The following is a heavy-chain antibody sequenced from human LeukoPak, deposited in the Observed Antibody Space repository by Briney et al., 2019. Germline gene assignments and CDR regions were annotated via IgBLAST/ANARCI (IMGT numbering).Heavy chain of an antibody. CDR3: TRGGRGYCSSTSCYFDY. J-gene: IGHJ4*02. CDR1: GDSVSSDSTA. Sequence: SQTLSLTCAISGDSVSSDSTAWNWIRQSPSRGLEWLGRTYYRSNWYNDYAVSVESRITISPDTSKNQFSLQLNSVTPEDTAVYYCTRGGRGYCSSTSCYFDYWGQGTLVTVSS. V-gene: IGHV6-1*01. CDR2: TYYRSNWYN. D-gene: IGHD2-2*01.